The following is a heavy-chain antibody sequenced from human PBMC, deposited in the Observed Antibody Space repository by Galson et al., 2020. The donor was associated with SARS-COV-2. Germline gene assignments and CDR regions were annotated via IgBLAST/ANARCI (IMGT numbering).Heavy chain of an antibody. CDR2: ISSSSSYI. V-gene: IGHV3-21*01. D-gene: IGHD3-10*01. CDR3: AGLWFRAVYGMDV. Sequence: NSGGSLRLSCAASGFTFSSYSMNWVRQAPGKGLEWVSSISSSSSYIYYADSVKGRFTISRDNAKNSLYLQMNSLRAEDTAVYYCAGLWFRAVYGMDVWGQGTTVTVSS. J-gene: IGHJ6*02. CDR1: GFTFSSYS.